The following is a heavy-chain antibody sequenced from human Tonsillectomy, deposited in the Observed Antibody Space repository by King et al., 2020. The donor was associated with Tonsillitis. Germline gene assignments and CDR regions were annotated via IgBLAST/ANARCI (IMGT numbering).Heavy chain of an antibody. CDR3: AKSYYYDSSGYSPGLDY. V-gene: IGHV3-43*01. J-gene: IGHJ4*02. CDR2: ISWDGGST. Sequence: VQLVESGGVVVQPGGSLRLSCAASGFTFDDYPMLWVRQAPGKGLEWVSLISWDGGSTYYADSVKGRFTISRDNSKNSLYLQMNSLRTEDTALYFCAKSYYYDSSGYSPGLDYWGQGTLVTVSS. CDR1: GFTFDDYP. D-gene: IGHD3-22*01.